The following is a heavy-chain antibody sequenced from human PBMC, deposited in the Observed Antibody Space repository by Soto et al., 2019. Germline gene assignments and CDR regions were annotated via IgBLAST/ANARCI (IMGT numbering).Heavy chain of an antibody. V-gene: IGHV1-8*01. CDR3: ARGRKLLRFLEWLLYQDDAFDI. Sequence: GASVKVSCKASGYTFTSYDINWVRQATGQGLEWMGWMNPNSGNTGYAQKFQGRVTMTRNTSISTAYMELSSLRSEDTAVYYCARGRKLLRFLEWLLYQDDAFDIWGQGTMVNVSS. CDR1: GYTFTSYD. J-gene: IGHJ3*02. D-gene: IGHD3-3*01. CDR2: MNPNSGNT.